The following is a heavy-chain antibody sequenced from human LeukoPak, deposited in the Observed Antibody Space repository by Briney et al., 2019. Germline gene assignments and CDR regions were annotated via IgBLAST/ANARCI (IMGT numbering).Heavy chain of an antibody. CDR1: GGSISSSSYF. CDR2: IYYSGST. Sequence: SETLSLTCTVYGGSISSSSYFWGWIRQPPGKGLEWIGSIYYSGSTYYNPSLKSRVTISVDTSKNQFSLKLSSVTAADTAVYYCARCRRITMVRGVDYYFDYWGQGTLVTVSS. V-gene: IGHV4-39*07. D-gene: IGHD3-10*01. CDR3: ARCRRITMVRGVDYYFDY. J-gene: IGHJ4*02.